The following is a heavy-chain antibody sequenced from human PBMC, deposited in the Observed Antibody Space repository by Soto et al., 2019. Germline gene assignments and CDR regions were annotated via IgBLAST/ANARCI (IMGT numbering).Heavy chain of an antibody. CDR1: GYSFTRYW. CDR3: ARLFDTSGWYDY. D-gene: IGHD6-19*01. CDR2: IYPGDSDT. Sequence: AESLKSFRKVYGYSFTRYWLAWVLQMPGKGPERMGIIYPGDSDTRYSPSFQGQVTISADKSITTTYLQSSSPKASDTAIYYCARLFDTSGWYDYWGQGTMVTVSS. V-gene: IGHV5-51*01. J-gene: IGHJ4*02.